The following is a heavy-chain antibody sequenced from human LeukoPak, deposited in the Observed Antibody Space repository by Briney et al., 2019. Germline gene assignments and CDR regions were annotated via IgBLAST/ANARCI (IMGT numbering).Heavy chain of an antibody. CDR2: ISSSGSTK. V-gene: IGHV3-48*03. J-gene: IGHJ5*02. CDR1: GFTFSSYE. Sequence: PGGSLRLSCAASGFTFSSYEMSWVRQAPGKGLEWVSYISSSGSTKYYADSVKGRFTISRDNAKNSLYLQMNSLRAEDTAVYYCARESVDWFDPWGQGTLVTVSS. CDR3: ARESVDWFDP.